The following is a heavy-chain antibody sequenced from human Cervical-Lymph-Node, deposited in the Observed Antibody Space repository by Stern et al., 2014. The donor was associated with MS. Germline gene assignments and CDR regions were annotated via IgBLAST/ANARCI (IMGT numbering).Heavy chain of an antibody. Sequence: VQLEESGPGLVRPSETLSLTCTVSGGSLRIYDWSWIRQSPGQGLGWIAYAYYVESTDYKPSLKSRLTISFDTSKRQFSLKLASVTAADAAVYYCARGMGWFDPWGQGTLVTVSS. J-gene: IGHJ5*02. CDR1: GGSLRIYD. CDR3: ARGMGWFDP. D-gene: IGHD2-8*01. V-gene: IGHV4-59*01. CDR2: AYYVEST.